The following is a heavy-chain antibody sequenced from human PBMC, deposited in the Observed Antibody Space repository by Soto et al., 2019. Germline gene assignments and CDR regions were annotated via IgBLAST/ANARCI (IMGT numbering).Heavy chain of an antibody. CDR1: GYTFTSYG. Sequence: ASVKVSCKASGYTFTSYGISWVRQARGQGLEWMGWISAYNGNTNYAQKLQGRVTMTTDTSTSTAYMELRSLRSDDTAVYYCARVAGGDYYYGMDVWGQGTTVTVSS. CDR2: ISAYNGNT. CDR3: ARVAGGDYYYGMDV. D-gene: IGHD6-19*01. V-gene: IGHV1-18*04. J-gene: IGHJ6*02.